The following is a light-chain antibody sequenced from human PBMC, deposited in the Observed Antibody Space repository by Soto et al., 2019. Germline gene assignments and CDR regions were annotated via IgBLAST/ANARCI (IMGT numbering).Light chain of an antibody. Sequence: EIVMTQSPATLSVSPGERVTLSCRASQSVSSNLAWYQQKPGQAPRLLIYGASTRATGIPARFRGSGSGTEFTLTISRLQSEDFAVYYCQQYNNWPLTVGQGTKVEIK. J-gene: IGKJ1*01. CDR1: QSVSSN. V-gene: IGKV3-15*01. CDR2: GAS. CDR3: QQYNNWPLT.